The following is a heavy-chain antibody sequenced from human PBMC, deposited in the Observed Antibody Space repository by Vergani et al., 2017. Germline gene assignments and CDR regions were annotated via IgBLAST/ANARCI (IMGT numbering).Heavy chain of an antibody. J-gene: IGHJ6*03. D-gene: IGHD3-16*02. V-gene: IGHV4-61*02. CDR3: ARYRLGYLDV. CDR2: VMPSGMT. CDR1: GFSVSNSDSF. Sequence: QVQLQESGPGVVKPSQTLSLTCTVSGFSVSNSDSFWTWIRQPAGKGLEWIGRVMPSGMTNYNPSLESRVTMSVDTSKDHFSLRLDSVTVADTAVYYCARYRLGYLDVWGKGTTVIVSS.